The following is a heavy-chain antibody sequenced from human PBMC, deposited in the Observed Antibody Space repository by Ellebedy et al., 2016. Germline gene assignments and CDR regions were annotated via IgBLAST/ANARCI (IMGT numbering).Heavy chain of an antibody. CDR2: INPNSGGT. V-gene: IGHV1-2*02. D-gene: IGHD2-2*01. CDR1: GYTFTSYD. Sequence: ASVQVSCXASGYTFTSYDINWVRQATGQGLEWMGWINPNSGGTNYAQKFQGRVTMTRDTSISTAYMELSRLRSDDTAVYYCATDVPADRFGSWGQGTLVTVSS. CDR3: ATDVPADRFGS. J-gene: IGHJ5*01.